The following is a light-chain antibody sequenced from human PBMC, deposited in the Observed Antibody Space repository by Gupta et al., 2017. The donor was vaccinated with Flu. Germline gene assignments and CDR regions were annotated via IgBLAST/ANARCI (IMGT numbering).Light chain of an antibody. CDR2: SAP. CDR1: QNIRDY. CDR3: QQSYRTPLS. J-gene: IGKJ4*01. Sequence: PSSLSASVGDRVTITCRASQNIRDYLNWYQQKPGKVPNLLIYSAPTLQSGVPSRFSGSGSGTDFTLTISSLQPEDFATYFCQQSYRTPLSFGGGTKVEIK. V-gene: IGKV1-39*01.